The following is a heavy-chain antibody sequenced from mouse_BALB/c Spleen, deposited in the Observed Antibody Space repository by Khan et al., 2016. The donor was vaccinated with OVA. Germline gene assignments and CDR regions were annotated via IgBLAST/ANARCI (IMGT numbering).Heavy chain of an antibody. J-gene: IGHJ3*01. CDR3: VNHGSSSAWFTY. Sequence: QVQLQQSGSELAKPGASVKMSCKASGYTFISYWMLWVKQRPGQGLEWIGYINPATDYTEYNQKFKNKATLTADKFYSTAYMQLNSLTSEDSAVYYCVNHGSSSAWFTYWGQGTPVTVSA. CDR2: INPATDYT. CDR1: GYTFISYW. D-gene: IGHD1-1*01. V-gene: IGHV1-7*01.